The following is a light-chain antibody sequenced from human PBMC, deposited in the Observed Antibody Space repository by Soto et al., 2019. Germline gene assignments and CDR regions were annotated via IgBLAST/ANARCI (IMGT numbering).Light chain of an antibody. J-gene: IGLJ2*01. V-gene: IGLV3-25*03. CDR2: KDS. CDR1: ALPKQY. Sequence: SYELTQPPSVSVSPGQTARITCSGDALPKQYAYWYQQKPGQAPVLVIYKDSERPSGIPERFSGSSSGTTVTLTISGVQAEDEADYYCQSADSSGTYRVEFGGGTKPPVL. CDR3: QSADSSGTYRVE.